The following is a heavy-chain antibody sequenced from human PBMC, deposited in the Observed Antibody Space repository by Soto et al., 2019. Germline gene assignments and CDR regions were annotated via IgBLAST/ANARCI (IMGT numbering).Heavy chain of an antibody. CDR3: AMEDGYKRTY. D-gene: IGHD5-12*01. Sequence: LALTCTVSGGSITTGAYYWSWIRQPPGKGLEWIGYIYYSGTTFYSPSLKSRITISLDTPKNQFSLRLASVTAADTAVYYCAMEDGYKRTYWGQGTQVTVSS. J-gene: IGHJ4*02. V-gene: IGHV4-30-4*01. CDR2: IYYSGTT. CDR1: GGSITTGAYY.